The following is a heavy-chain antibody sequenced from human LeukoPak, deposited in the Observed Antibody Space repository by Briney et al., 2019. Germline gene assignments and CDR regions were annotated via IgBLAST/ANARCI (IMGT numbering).Heavy chain of an antibody. CDR1: GGSISSHY. CDR3: AREVRSRWLRGFDY. J-gene: IGHJ4*02. D-gene: IGHD5-24*01. Sequence: PSETLSLTCTVSGGSISSHYWSWIRQPPGKGLEWIGYIYYSGSTNYNPSLKSRVTISVDTSKNQFSLKLSSVTAADTAVYYCAREVRSRWLRGFDYWGQGTLVTVSS. CDR2: IYYSGST. V-gene: IGHV4-59*11.